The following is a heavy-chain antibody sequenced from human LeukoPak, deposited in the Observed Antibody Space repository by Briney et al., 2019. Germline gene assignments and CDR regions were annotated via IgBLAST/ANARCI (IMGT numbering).Heavy chain of an antibody. J-gene: IGHJ5*02. CDR2: INPSGDGT. V-gene: IGHV1-46*01. Sequence: ASVKVSCKASGYTFTTYYMHWVRQAPGQGLEWMGVINPSGDGTNYPQRFQGRVTLTRDTSTSTVYMELSSLRSEDTAIYYCAKETPNTGWFDPWGQGTLVTVSS. D-gene: IGHD1-14*01. CDR3: AKETPNTGWFDP. CDR1: GYTFTTYY.